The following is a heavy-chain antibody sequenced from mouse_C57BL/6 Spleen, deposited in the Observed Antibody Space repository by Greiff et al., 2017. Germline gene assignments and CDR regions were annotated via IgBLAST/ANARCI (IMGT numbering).Heavy chain of an antibody. CDR2: IDPANGNT. V-gene: IGHV14-3*01. J-gene: IGHJ3*01. Sequence: VHVKQSVAELVRPGASVKLSCTASGFNIKNTYMHWVKQRPEQGLEWIGRIDPANGNTKYAPKFQGKATITADTSSNTAYLQLSSLTSEDTAIYYCARDAYSNYWFAYWGQGTLVTVSA. CDR1: GFNIKNTY. D-gene: IGHD2-5*01. CDR3: ARDAYSNYWFAY.